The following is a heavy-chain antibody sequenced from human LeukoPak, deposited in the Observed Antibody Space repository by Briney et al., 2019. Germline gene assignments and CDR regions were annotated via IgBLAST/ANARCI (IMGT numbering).Heavy chain of an antibody. D-gene: IGHD3-10*01. V-gene: IGHV3-66*01. J-gene: IGHJ6*02. CDR3: ARDTGSYPPVYGMDV. Sequence: GGSLRLSCAASGFTVSSNYMSWVRQAPGKGLEWVSVIYSGGSTYYADSVKGRFTISRDNSKNTLYLQMNSLRAEDTAVYYCARDTGSYPPVYGMDVWGQGTTVTVSS. CDR2: IYSGGST. CDR1: GFTVSSNY.